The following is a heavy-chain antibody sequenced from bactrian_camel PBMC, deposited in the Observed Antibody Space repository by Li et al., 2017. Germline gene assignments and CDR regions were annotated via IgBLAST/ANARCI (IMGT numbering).Heavy chain of an antibody. V-gene: IGHV3S40*01. Sequence: VQLVESGGGSVQPGGSLRLSCATSGFTFSNYAMSWVRQAPGKGLEWVSGILNDGSITYYADSVKGRFTISRDNAKNTVYLELSSLVTEDTATYNCGELGSGGYWGQGTQVTVS. CDR2: ILNDGSIT. J-gene: IGHJ6*01. CDR1: GFTFSNYA. CDR3: GELGSGGY.